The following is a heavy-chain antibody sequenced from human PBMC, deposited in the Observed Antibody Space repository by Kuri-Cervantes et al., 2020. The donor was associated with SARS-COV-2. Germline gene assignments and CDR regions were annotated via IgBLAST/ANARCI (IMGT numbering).Heavy chain of an antibody. CDR3: AKDPASLRRQLGGSSNYYGMDV. J-gene: IGHJ6*02. V-gene: IGHV3-11*06. D-gene: IGHD6-6*01. Sequence: GESLKISCEGSGFTFSDYYMSWVRQAPGKGLEWLSNISPSMAHTYYADSVRGRFTISRDNAKNSLYLQMTGLRVDDTAVYYCAKDPASLRRQLGGSSNYYGMDVWGQGTTVTVSS. CDR2: ISPSMAHT. CDR1: GFTFSDYY.